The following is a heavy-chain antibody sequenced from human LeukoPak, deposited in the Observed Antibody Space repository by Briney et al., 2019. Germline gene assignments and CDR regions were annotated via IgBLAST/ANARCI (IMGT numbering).Heavy chain of an antibody. J-gene: IGHJ4*02. D-gene: IGHD3-10*01. Sequence: GGSLRLSCAASRFTFSSYGMHWVRQAPGKGLEWVAVIWYDGSNKYYADSVKGRFTISRDNAKNTLYLQMNSLRAEDTAVYYCGRDVPVRVRGPVSLDGWGQRTLVSVSS. V-gene: IGHV3-33*01. CDR2: IWYDGSNK. CDR3: GRDVPVRVRGPVSLDG. CDR1: RFTFSSYG.